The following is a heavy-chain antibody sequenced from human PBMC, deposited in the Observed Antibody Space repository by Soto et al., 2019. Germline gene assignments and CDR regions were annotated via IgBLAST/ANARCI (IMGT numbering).Heavy chain of an antibody. J-gene: IGHJ4*02. V-gene: IGHV4-30-4*01. CDR3: TRGPSVDKVAY. CDR2: IYNGGSP. D-gene: IGHD2-21*01. CDR1: GGSIHTVNYF. Sequence: QVQLQESGPGLVKPSQTLSLTCTVSGGSIHTVNYFWSWISQSPDKGLEWIGHIYNGGSPYNNPSLMRRVTSSVDTSNNQSSLKLLSVSAADTAVDYCTRGPSVDKVAYLGQVALVTVAS.